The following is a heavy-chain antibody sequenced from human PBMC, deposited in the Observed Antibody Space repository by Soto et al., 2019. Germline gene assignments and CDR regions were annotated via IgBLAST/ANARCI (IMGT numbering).Heavy chain of an antibody. V-gene: IGHV3-15*07. CDR2: IKSKTDGGTT. Sequence: GGSLRLSCAASGFTFSNAWMNWVRQAPGKGLEWVGRIKSKTDGGTTDYAAPVKGRFTISRDDSKNTLYLQMNSLKTEDTAVYYCTTLVGATMFTSYYYGMDVWGQGTTVNVSS. J-gene: IGHJ6*02. CDR1: GFTFSNAW. D-gene: IGHD1-26*01. CDR3: TTLVGATMFTSYYYGMDV.